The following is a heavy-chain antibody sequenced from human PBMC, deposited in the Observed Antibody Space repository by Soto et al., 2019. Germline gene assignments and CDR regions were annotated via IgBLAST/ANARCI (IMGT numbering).Heavy chain of an antibody. CDR1: GGSISSYY. V-gene: IGHV4-59*08. Sequence: QVQLQESGPGLVKPSETLSLTCTVSGGSISSYYWSWILQPPGKGLEWLVYIYYSVSTNYDPSRRSRVPISVDTSKIRFTLTPTSATAADTAVYYCARRYGGNLDYWGQGNRVTVSS. J-gene: IGHJ4*02. CDR3: ARRYGGNLDY. CDR2: IYYSVST. D-gene: IGHD1-26*01.